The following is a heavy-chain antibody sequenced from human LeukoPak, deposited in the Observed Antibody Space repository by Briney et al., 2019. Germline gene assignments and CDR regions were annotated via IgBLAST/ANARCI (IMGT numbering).Heavy chain of an antibody. D-gene: IGHD4-17*01. Sequence: GGSLRLSCAASGFTFSSYSMNWVRQAPGKGLEWVSSISSSSSYIYYVDSVKGRFTISRDNAKNSLYLQMNSLRAEDTAVYYCARDFHGDYLAYYFDYWGQGTLVTVSS. CDR1: GFTFSSYS. CDR2: ISSSSSYI. CDR3: ARDFHGDYLAYYFDY. V-gene: IGHV3-21*01. J-gene: IGHJ4*02.